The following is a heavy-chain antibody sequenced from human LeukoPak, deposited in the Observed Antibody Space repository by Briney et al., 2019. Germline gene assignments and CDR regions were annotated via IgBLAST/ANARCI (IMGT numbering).Heavy chain of an antibody. V-gene: IGHV3-9*01. CDR2: ISWNSGSI. J-gene: IGHJ3*02. Sequence: GRSLRLSCAASGFTFDDYAMHWVRQAPGKGLEWVSGISWNSGSIGYADSVKGRFTISRDNAKNTLYLQINSLRADDTAVYYCAYSGNSADAFDIWGQGTMVTVSS. D-gene: IGHD1-26*01. CDR1: GFTFDDYA. CDR3: AYSGNSADAFDI.